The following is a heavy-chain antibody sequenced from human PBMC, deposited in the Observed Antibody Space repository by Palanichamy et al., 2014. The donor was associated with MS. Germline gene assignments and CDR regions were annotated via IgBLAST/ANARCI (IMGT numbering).Heavy chain of an antibody. CDR2: ISWNSGSI. CDR3: AKDFSPTGWYRWFDP. Sequence: EVQLVESGGGLVQPGRSLRLSCAASGFTFDDYAMHWVRQGPGKGLEWVSCISWNSGSIDYADSVKGRFTISRDNAKNSLYLQMNSLRAEDTALYYCAKDFSPTGWYRWFDPWGQGTLVTVSS. CDR1: GFTFDDYA. D-gene: IGHD6-19*01. J-gene: IGHJ5*02. V-gene: IGHV3-9*01.